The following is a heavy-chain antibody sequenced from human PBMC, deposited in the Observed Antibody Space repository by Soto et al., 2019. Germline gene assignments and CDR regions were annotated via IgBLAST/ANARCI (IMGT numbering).Heavy chain of an antibody. CDR3: ARDFRAHFYGSGSYQTHYYGMDV. V-gene: IGHV4-59*01. Sequence: PSETLSLTCTVSGGSISSYYWSWIRQPPGKGLEWIGYIYYSGSTNYNPSLKSRVTISVDTSKNQFSLKLSSVTAADTAVYYCARDFRAHFYGSGSYQTHYYGMDVWGQGTTVTVSS. CDR1: GGSISSYY. D-gene: IGHD3-10*01. J-gene: IGHJ6*02. CDR2: IYYSGST.